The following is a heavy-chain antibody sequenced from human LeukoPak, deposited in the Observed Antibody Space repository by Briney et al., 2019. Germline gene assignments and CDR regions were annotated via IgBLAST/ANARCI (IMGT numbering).Heavy chain of an antibody. CDR1: GGSIISYY. D-gene: IGHD3-22*01. J-gene: IGHJ6*03. V-gene: IGHV4-4*07. CDR2: IYGNGIT. CDR3: ARLKFYDSTGHSPGYYMDV. Sequence: PSETLSLTYTVSGGSIISYYWSWIRQSAGQGLEWLGRIYGNGITDYNASLKSRVTMSLDTSRKQFSLRLTSVTAADTAVYYCARLKFYDSTGHSPGYYMDVWGKGTTVSVFS.